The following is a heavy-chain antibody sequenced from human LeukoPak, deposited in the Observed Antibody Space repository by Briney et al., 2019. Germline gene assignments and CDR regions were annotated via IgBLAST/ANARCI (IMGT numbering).Heavy chain of an antibody. CDR1: GSTFSSYA. CDR2: ISGSGGST. D-gene: IGHD3-16*02. CDR3: AEMGLRLGELSAFDY. Sequence: GASLRLSCAASGSTFSSYAMSWVGQARGKGLEWVSAISGSGGSTYYADSVKGRFTISRDNSKNTLYLQMNSLRAEDTAVYYCAEMGLRLGELSAFDYWGQGTLVTVSS. V-gene: IGHV3-23*01. J-gene: IGHJ4*02.